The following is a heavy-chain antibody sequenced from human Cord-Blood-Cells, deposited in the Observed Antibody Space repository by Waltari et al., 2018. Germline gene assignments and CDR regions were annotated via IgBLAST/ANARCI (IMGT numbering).Heavy chain of an antibody. CDR3: ARGVGATTYYYYYYMDV. CDR2: IIPILGTA. Sequence: QVQLVQSGAEVKKPGSSVKVSCKASGGTFSSYAISWVRQAPGQGLEWMGGIIPILGTANYAQKFQGRVTITADESTSTAYMELSSLRSEDTAVYYCARGVGATTYYYYYYMDVWGKGTTVTVSS. D-gene: IGHD1-26*01. V-gene: IGHV1-69*01. J-gene: IGHJ6*03. CDR1: GGTFSSYA.